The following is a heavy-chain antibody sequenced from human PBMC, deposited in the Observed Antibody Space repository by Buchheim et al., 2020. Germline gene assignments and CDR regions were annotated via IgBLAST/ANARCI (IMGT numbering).Heavy chain of an antibody. J-gene: IGHJ6*02. V-gene: IGHV3-30*18. CDR2: ISYDGSNK. Sequence: QVQLVESGGGVVQPGRSLRLSCAASGFTFSSYGMHWVRQAPGKGLEWVAVISYDGSNKYYADSVKGRFTISRDNSKNTLYLQMSSLGAEETAVYYCANGFRGNYYYGMDVWGQGTT. CDR1: GFTFSSYG. CDR3: ANGFRGNYYYGMDV. D-gene: IGHD3-10*01.